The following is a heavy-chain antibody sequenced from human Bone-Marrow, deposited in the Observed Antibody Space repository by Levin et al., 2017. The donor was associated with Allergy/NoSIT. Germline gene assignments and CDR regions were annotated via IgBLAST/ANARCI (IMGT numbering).Heavy chain of an antibody. V-gene: IGHV4-34*01. D-gene: IGHD3-16*01. Sequence: PSETLSLTCAVYGGSITGYYWSWIRQPPGKGLEWIGEISHSGDTYYNPSLKSRVTISVDTSKNQFSLKLSSVTAADTAVYYCARGHDYIWGELPGDWGQGTLVTVSS. CDR1: GGSITGYY. CDR3: ARGHDYIWGELPGD. CDR2: ISHSGDT. J-gene: IGHJ4*02.